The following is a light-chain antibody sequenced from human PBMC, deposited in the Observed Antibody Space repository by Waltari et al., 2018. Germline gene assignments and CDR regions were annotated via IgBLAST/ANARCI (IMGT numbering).Light chain of an antibody. V-gene: IGKV3-20*01. CDR2: GAS. CDR3: QQYGSSRT. Sequence: EIVLTQSPGTLSLSPGDRATLSCRASQSVRISYLAWYQQKPGQAPRLLIYGASSRATGIPDRFSGSGSGTDFTLTISRLEPEDFAVYYCQQYGSSRTFGQGTKVEIK. J-gene: IGKJ1*01. CDR1: QSVRISY.